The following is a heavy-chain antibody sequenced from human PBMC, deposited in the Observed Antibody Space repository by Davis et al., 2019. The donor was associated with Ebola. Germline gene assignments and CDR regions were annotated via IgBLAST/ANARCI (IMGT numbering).Heavy chain of an antibody. CDR3: ARDFDRVRE. CDR1: EFTFSGYW. D-gene: IGHD3-22*01. V-gene: IGHV3-74*01. CDR2: ISPDGSRT. Sequence: GESLKISCAASEFTFSGYWIHWVRQAPGKGPVWVSRISPDGSRTGYADSVKGRFTISRDNAKNTVYLEMNSLKAEDTAVYYCARDFDRVREWGQGTLVTVSS. J-gene: IGHJ4*02.